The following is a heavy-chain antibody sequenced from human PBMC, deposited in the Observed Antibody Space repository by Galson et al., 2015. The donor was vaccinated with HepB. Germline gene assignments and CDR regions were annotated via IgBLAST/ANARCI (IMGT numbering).Heavy chain of an antibody. CDR1: GGTFSSYA. CDR3: AREAVAGDFDY. V-gene: IGHV1-69*10. J-gene: IGHJ4*02. CDR2: IIPIFGIA. D-gene: IGHD6-19*01. Sequence: SVKVSCKASGGTFSSYAISWVRQAPGQGLEWMGGIIPIFGIANYAQKFQGRVTITADKSTSTAYMELSSLRSEDTAVYYCAREAVAGDFDYWGQGTLVTVSS.